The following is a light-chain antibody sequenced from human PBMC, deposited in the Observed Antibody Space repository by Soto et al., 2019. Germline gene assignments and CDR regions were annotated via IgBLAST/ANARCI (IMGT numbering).Light chain of an antibody. CDR3: HQYCSSPWT. CDR2: GAS. CDR1: QSVSSSY. J-gene: IGKJ1*01. V-gene: IGKV3-20*01. Sequence: EIVLTQSPGTLSLSPGERATLSCRASQSVSSSYLAWYQQKPGQAPRLLIYGASSRATGIPDRFSGSGSGKDFTLTISRLAPEDFAVYYCHQYCSSPWTFGQGTKVKIK.